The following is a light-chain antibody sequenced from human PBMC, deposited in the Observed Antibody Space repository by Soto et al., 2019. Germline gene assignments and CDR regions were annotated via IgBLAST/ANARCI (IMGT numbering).Light chain of an antibody. CDR1: QSVSSY. CDR3: QQRSSWPLT. Sequence: EIVLTQSPATLSLSPGERATLTCRASQSVSSYLAWYQQKPGQAPRLLIYDASNRATGIPARCSGSGSGTDFTLTISSLEPEDFAVYYCQQRSSWPLTFGGGTKVEIK. V-gene: IGKV3-11*01. CDR2: DAS. J-gene: IGKJ4*01.